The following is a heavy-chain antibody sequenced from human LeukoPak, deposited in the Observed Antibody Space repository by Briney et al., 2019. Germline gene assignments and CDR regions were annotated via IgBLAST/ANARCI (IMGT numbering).Heavy chain of an antibody. CDR1: GYTFASYG. CDR3: ARDLPFED. V-gene: IGHV1-2*06. CDR2: IYPSSGGT. Sequence: ASVKVSCKASGYTFASYGISWGRQAPGQGLEWMGRIYPSSGGTNYAQKFQGRITLTTDTSINTAYMELSRLRFDDTAVYYCARDLPFEDWGQGTLVTVSS. D-gene: IGHD2/OR15-2a*01. J-gene: IGHJ4*02.